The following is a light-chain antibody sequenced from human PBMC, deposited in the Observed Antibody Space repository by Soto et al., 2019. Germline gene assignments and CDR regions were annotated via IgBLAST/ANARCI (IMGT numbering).Light chain of an antibody. Sequence: EIVLTQSPATLSLSPGERATLSYRASQSVSSYLAWYQQKPGQAPRLLIYDASNRATGIPARFSGSGSATDFTLTISSLEPEDFAVYYCQQRSNWGYTFGQGTKLEIK. CDR3: QQRSNWGYT. CDR2: DAS. J-gene: IGKJ2*01. V-gene: IGKV3-11*01. CDR1: QSVSSY.